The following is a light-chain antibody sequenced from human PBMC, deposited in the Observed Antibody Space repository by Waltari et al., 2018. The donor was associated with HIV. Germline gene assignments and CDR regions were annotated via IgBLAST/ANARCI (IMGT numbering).Light chain of an antibody. CDR2: ATS. CDR1: QSIATY. Sequence: DSQMTQSPSSLSASVGDRVTIACRASQSIATYLNWYHQKPGKAPKPVIYATSALHSGVPSRFSGSGSGTDFTLTIGSLQSEDFGTYYCQQSYSVRFPFRPGTKVDIK. CDR3: QQSYSVRFP. J-gene: IGKJ3*01. V-gene: IGKV1-39*01.